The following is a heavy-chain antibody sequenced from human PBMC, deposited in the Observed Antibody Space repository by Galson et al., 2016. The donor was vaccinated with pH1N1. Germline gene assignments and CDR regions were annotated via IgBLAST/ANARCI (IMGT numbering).Heavy chain of an antibody. Sequence: TLSLTCTVSGGSISSGSCFWSWIRQPVGKRLEWIGRIYASGSTDYNPSLKSRVTMSVDTSENQFSLKLNSVTAADTAVYYCARGNGYYYGSGNFKLSVFPTGIDYWGQGTLVTVSS. J-gene: IGHJ4*02. V-gene: IGHV4-61*02. CDR3: ARGNGYYYGSGNFKLSVFPTGIDY. CDR1: GGSISSGSCF. CDR2: IYASGST. D-gene: IGHD3-10*01.